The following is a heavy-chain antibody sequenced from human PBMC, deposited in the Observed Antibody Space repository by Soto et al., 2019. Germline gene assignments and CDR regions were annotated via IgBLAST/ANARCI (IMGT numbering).Heavy chain of an antibody. Sequence: EVQVVESGGGLVQPGGSLRLSCLASGFTFSLNNMSWFRKAPGKGLEWVSAISLAGDTYHADSVKGRFTISRDNSKNTLYLQMDNLRAEDTAVYYCARDPPGSGSYSYDYWGQGILVTVSS. CDR2: ISLAGDT. CDR1: GFTFSLNN. V-gene: IGHV3-66*01. J-gene: IGHJ4*02. D-gene: IGHD3-10*01. CDR3: ARDPPGSGSYSYDY.